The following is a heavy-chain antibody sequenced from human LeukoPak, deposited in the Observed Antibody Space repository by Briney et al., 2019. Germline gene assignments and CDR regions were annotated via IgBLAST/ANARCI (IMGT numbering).Heavy chain of an antibody. CDR2: INGDGSST. J-gene: IGHJ4*02. CDR3: TRQWHTPSDY. CDR1: GFIFNNYW. Sequence: GGSLRLSCAASGFIFNNYWMHWVRQTPGEGPLWLSRINGDGSSTSYAYSVQGRFIISRDNAKNTLYLQVNSLRAEDTAVYYCTRQWHTPSDYWGQGTLVTVSS. V-gene: IGHV3-74*01. D-gene: IGHD6-19*01.